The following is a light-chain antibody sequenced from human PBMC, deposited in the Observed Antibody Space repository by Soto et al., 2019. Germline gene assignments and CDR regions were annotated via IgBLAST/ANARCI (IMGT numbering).Light chain of an antibody. CDR2: HAS. CDR3: QQHYSGGT. CDR1: QSVSNY. Sequence: EVLLTQSPSTLSFSPGERATLSLRTSQSVSNYLAWYQQKPGKAPRLLIYHASNRATGIPARFSGSGSGTDFTLTISSLEPEDFAAYYCQQHYSGGTFGQGTKVDI. V-gene: IGKV3-11*01. J-gene: IGKJ1*01.